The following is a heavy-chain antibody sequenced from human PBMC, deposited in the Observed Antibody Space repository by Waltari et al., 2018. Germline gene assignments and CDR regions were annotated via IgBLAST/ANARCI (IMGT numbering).Heavy chain of an antibody. CDR1: GGSISSYY. CDR2: IYYSGST. Sequence: QVQLQESGPGLVKPSETLSLTCTVSGGSISSYYWSWIRQPPGKGLEWIGYIYYSGSTNYNPSRKSRVTISVDTSKNQFSLKLSSVTAADTAVYYCARDYYDSSGYYYAGDYYYYYYMDVWGKGTTVTVSS. CDR3: ARDYYDSSGYYYAGDYYYYYYMDV. J-gene: IGHJ6*03. V-gene: IGHV4-59*01. D-gene: IGHD3-22*01.